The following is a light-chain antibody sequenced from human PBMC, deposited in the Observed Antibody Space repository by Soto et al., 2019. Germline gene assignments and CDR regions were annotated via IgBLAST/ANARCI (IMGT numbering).Light chain of an antibody. Sequence: QLVLTQSPSASASLGASVKLTCTLSSGHSNYAIAWHQQQPEKGPRYLMKLNSDGSHSKGDGIPDRFSGSSSGAERYLTISSLQSEDEADYYCQTWGTGIQVFGGGTK. CDR3: QTWGTGIQV. CDR1: SGHSNYA. V-gene: IGLV4-69*01. J-gene: IGLJ3*02. CDR2: LNSDGSH.